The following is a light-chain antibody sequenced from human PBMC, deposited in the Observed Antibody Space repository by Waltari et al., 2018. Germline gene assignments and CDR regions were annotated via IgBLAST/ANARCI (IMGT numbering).Light chain of an antibody. J-gene: IGKJ4*01. V-gene: IGKV4-1*01. CDR1: PTILSSSNKKNA. Sequence: DIVMTQSPDSLAVSLGERATINCKASPTILSSSNKKNALAWYQQKPGHPPKLLIYWASTRTSGVPDRFSGRGSETDFTLTISRLQADDVAVYYCQQYYSPPLTFGGGTKVEIK. CDR2: WAS. CDR3: QQYYSPPLT.